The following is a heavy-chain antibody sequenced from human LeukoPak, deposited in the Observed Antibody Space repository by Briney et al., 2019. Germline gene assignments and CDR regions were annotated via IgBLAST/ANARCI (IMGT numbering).Heavy chain of an antibody. V-gene: IGHV3-66*01. Sequence: GGSLRLSSAASGFTVSRNYMSWVRQAPGKGLEWVSVIYIDGNTYYADSVRGRVTISRDNSKNTVYLQMNSLRAEDTAVYYCARGDGYNFFDSWGQGTLVTVSS. CDR3: ARGDGYNFFDS. CDR1: GFTVSRNY. CDR2: IYIDGNT. J-gene: IGHJ4*02. D-gene: IGHD5-24*01.